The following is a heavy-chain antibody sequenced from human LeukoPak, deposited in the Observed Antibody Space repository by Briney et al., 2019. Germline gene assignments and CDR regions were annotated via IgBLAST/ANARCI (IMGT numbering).Heavy chain of an antibody. V-gene: IGHV4-59*08. J-gene: IGHJ6*02. CDR3: ARSRDVLLWFGELSYGMDV. Sequence: PSETLSLTCTVSGCSIRSYYWSWIRQPPGKGLEWIGYIYYSGSTNYNPSLKSRVTISVDTSKNQFSLKLSSVTAADTAVYYCARSRDVLLWFGELSYGMDVWGQGTTVTVSS. CDR2: IYYSGST. CDR1: GCSIRSYY. D-gene: IGHD3-10*01.